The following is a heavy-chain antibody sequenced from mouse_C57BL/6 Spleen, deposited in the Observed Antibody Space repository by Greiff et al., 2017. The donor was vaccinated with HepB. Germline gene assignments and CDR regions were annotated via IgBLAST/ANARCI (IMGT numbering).Heavy chain of an antibody. CDR1: GFTFSDYG. CDR3: DMGEPRYFDV. J-gene: IGHJ1*03. V-gene: IGHV5-17*01. CDR2: ISSGSSSI. Sequence: DVMLVESGGGLVKPGGSLKLPCAASGFTFSDYGMHWVRQAPEKGLEWVAYISSGSSSIYYADTVKGRFTIFRDNAKNTLFLQMTSLRSEDTAMYYCDMGEPRYFDVWGTGTTVTVSS.